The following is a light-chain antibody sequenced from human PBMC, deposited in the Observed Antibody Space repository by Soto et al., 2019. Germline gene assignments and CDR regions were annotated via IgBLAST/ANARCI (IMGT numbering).Light chain of an antibody. CDR2: GAS. V-gene: IGKV3-15*01. CDR1: QSVSSN. Sequence: DIVMTQSPATLSVSPGERATLSCRASQSVSSNLAWYQQKPGQAPRLLIYGASTRATGIPARFSGSGSGTEFPLTISSLQSEDFAVYYCQQYNNWPPTFGQGTRLQIK. J-gene: IGKJ5*01. CDR3: QQYNNWPPT.